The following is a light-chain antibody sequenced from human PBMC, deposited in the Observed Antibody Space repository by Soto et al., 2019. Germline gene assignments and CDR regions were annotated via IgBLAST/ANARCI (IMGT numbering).Light chain of an antibody. CDR3: LHHNNYPLT. J-gene: IGKJ4*01. Sequence: DIQMTQSPSSLSASVGDRVTITCRASQYIGNDLAWYQHKPGKAPKCLIYGATNLPSGVPSRFSGSGSGTEFTLTISSLQPEDFAIYYCLHHNNYPLTFGGGTKVEIK. CDR2: GAT. V-gene: IGKV1-17*01. CDR1: QYIGND.